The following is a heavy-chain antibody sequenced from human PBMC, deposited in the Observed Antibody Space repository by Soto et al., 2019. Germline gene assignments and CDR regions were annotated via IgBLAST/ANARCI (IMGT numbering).Heavy chain of an antibody. D-gene: IGHD4-17*01. CDR1: GGSFSVYY. J-gene: IGHJ5*02. CDR2: INHSGST. V-gene: IGHV4-34*01. CDR3: LYGDYSHWFDP. Sequence: SETLGFTCAFYGGSFSVYYWNRIRQPPGKGLEWIGEINHSGSTNYNPSLKSRVTISVDTSNNQFSLKLSSVTAPDTAVYYCLYGDYSHWFDPWGQATMVTVSS.